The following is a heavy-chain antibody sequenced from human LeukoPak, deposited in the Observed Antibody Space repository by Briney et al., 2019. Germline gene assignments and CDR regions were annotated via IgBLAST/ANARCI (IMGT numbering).Heavy chain of an antibody. D-gene: IGHD3-10*01. CDR2: IYHSGST. CDR3: ARRYGSGSYFDY. J-gene: IGHJ4*02. CDR1: GGSISSGGYS. Sequence: PSETLSLTCAVSGGSISSGGYSWSWIRQPPGKGLEWIGYIYHSGSTYYNPSLKSRVTISVDRSKNQFSLKLSSVTAADTAVYYCARRYGSGSYFDYWGQGTLVTVSS. V-gene: IGHV4-30-2*01.